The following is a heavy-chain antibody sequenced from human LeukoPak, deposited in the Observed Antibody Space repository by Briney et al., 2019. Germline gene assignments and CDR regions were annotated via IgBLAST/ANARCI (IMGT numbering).Heavy chain of an antibody. CDR1: GFTFSSYG. V-gene: IGHV3-33*01. Sequence: PGRSLRLSCAASGFTFSSYGMHWVRQAPGKGLEWVAVIWYDGSNKYYADSVKGRFTISRDNSKNTLYLQMNSLRAEDTAVYYCAREGGDTAMEDYYYYGMDVWGQGTTATVSS. D-gene: IGHD5-18*01. CDR3: AREGGDTAMEDYYYYGMDV. CDR2: IWYDGSNK. J-gene: IGHJ6*02.